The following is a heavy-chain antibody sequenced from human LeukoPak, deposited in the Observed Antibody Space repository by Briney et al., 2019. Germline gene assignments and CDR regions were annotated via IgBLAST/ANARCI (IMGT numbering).Heavy chain of an antibody. Sequence: SETLSLTCAVYGGSFSGYYWSWIRQPPGKGLEWIGEINHSGSTNYNPSLKSRVTISVDTSKNQFSLKLSSVTAADTAVYYCARRRMGLHRYAFDIWGQGTMVTVSS. V-gene: IGHV4-34*01. CDR1: GGSFSGYY. CDR3: ARRRMGLHRYAFDI. CDR2: INHSGST. J-gene: IGHJ3*02. D-gene: IGHD5-24*01.